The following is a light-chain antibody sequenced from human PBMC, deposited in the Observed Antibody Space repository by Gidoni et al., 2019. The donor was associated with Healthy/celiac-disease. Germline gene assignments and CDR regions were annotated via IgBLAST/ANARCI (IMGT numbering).Light chain of an antibody. CDR1: NIGSKS. V-gene: IGLV3-21*04. CDR3: QVWDSSSDHVV. Sequence: SYFLTQPPPVSVAPGNTARITCGGNNIGSKSVHWYQQKPGQAPVLVIYYDSDRPSGIPERFSGSNSGNTATLTISRVEAGDEADYYCQVWDSSSDHVVFGGGTKLTVL. CDR2: YDS. J-gene: IGLJ2*01.